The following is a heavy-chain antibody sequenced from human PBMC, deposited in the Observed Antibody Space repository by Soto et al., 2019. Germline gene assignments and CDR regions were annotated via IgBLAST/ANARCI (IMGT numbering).Heavy chain of an antibody. CDR1: CGSISSYY. V-gene: IGHV4-59*01. CDR3: ARGRLTIFENWFDP. J-gene: IGHJ5*02. Sequence: PSETLSLTCTVSCGSISSYYWSWIRQPPGKGLEWIGYIYYSGSTNYNPSLKSRVPISVDTSKNQFSLKLSSVTAADTAVYYCARGRLTIFENWFDPWGQGTLVTVSS. D-gene: IGHD3-3*01. CDR2: IYYSGST.